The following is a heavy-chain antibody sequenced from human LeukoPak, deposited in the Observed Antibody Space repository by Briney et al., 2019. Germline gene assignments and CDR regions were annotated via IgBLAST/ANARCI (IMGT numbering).Heavy chain of an antibody. CDR3: AKYYYGSGSSDFDY. CDR1: GFTFSSYA. D-gene: IGHD3-10*01. J-gene: IGHJ4*02. V-gene: IGHV3-23*01. CDR2: ISGSGGST. Sequence: PGGSLRLSCAASGFTFSSYAMSWVRQAPGKGLEWVSAISGSGGSTYYADSVKGRFTISRDNSKNTLDLQMNSLRAEDTAVYYCAKYYYGSGSSDFDYWGQGTLATVSS.